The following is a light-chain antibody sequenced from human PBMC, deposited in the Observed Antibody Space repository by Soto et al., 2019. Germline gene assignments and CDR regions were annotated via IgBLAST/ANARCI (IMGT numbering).Light chain of an antibody. Sequence: QSALTQPASVSGSPGQSITISCTGTSRDVGGYNYVSWYQQYPGKAPQLMIFDVNDRPSGVSYRFSGSKSGNTASLTISGLQAEDEAHYYCSSYSTTSFFVFGTGTKVTVL. V-gene: IGLV2-14*01. J-gene: IGLJ1*01. CDR3: SSYSTTSFFV. CDR2: DVN. CDR1: SRDVGGYNY.